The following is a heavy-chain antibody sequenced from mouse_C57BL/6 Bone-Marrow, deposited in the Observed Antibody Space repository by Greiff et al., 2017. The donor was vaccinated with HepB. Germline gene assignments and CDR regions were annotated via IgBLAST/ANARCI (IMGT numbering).Heavy chain of an antibody. J-gene: IGHJ4*01. CDR3: TIVTHYYAMDY. Sequence: VQLQQSGAELVRPRASVKLSCTASGFNIKDDYMHWVKQRPEQGLEWIGWIDPENGDTEYASKFQGKATITADTSSNTAYLQLSSLTSEDTAVYYCTIVTHYYAMDYWGQGTSVTVSS. D-gene: IGHD2-5*01. V-gene: IGHV14-4*01. CDR2: IDPENGDT. CDR1: GFNIKDDY.